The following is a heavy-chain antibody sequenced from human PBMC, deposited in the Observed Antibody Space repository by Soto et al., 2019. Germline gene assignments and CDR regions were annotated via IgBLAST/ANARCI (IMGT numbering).Heavy chain of an antibody. Sequence: VQLVESGGGVVQPGRSLRLSCATSGFTFSSYGMHWVRQAPGKGLEWVAVISYDGSNKYYADSVKGRFTISRDSSKNTLYLQMNGLRAEDTAVYYCAKGYCSGGSCYGGDWGQGTLVTVSS. J-gene: IGHJ4*02. CDR1: GFTFSSYG. D-gene: IGHD2-15*01. CDR3: AKGYCSGGSCYGGD. V-gene: IGHV3-30*18. CDR2: ISYDGSNK.